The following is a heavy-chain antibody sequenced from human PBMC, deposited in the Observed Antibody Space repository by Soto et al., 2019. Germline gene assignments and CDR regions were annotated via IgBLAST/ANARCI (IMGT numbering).Heavy chain of an antibody. CDR3: AKDLPGPRFADGSGSYAH. CDR1: GFTFSSYA. CDR2: ISGSGGST. J-gene: IGHJ1*01. V-gene: IGHV3-23*01. D-gene: IGHD3-10*01. Sequence: EVQLLESGGGLVQPGGSLRLSCAASGFTFSSYAMSWVRQAPGKGLEWVSAISGSGGSTYYADSVKGRFTISRDNSKTTVYLQMNSLRAEDTAVYYCAKDLPGPRFADGSGSYAHWGQGNLVTVSS.